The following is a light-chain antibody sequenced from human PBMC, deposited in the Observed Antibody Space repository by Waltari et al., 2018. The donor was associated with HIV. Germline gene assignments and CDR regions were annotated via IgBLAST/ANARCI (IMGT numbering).Light chain of an antibody. CDR1: SSDVGVYNY. J-gene: IGLJ3*02. V-gene: IGLV2-14*01. CDR2: EVS. CDR3: SSYTTRNTRV. Sequence: QSALTQPASVSGSPGQSITLPCTGTSSDVGVYNYVSWYQQHPGKAPKLMIYEVSNRPSGVSNRFSGSKSGNTASLTISGLQAEDEADYYCSSYTTRNTRVFGGGTTLTVL.